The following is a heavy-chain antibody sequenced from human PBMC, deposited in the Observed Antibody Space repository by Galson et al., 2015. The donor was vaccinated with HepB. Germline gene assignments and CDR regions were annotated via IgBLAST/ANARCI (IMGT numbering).Heavy chain of an antibody. CDR2: ISGSGGST. D-gene: IGHD3-9*01. CDR1: GFTFSSYA. Sequence: SLRLSCAASGFTFSSYAMSWVRQAPGKGLEWVSAISGSGGSTYYADSVKGRFTISRDNSKNTLYLRMNSLRAEDTAVYYCAKGGDYNILTGWNDAFDIWGQGTMGTVSS. V-gene: IGHV3-23*01. J-gene: IGHJ3*02. CDR3: AKGGDYNILTGWNDAFDI.